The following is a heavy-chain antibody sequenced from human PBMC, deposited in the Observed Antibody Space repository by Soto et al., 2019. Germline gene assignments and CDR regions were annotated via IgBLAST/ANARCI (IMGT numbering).Heavy chain of an antibody. Sequence: SETLSLTCTVSGDSISNYYWSWIRQPPGKGLEWIGYIYYSGSTKYNPSLKSRVTISVATSKNQFSLRLSSVTAADSAVYFCARSGDYTNYYYYYMDVWGKGTTVTVSS. V-gene: IGHV4-59*08. CDR2: IYYSGST. D-gene: IGHD4-17*01. CDR1: GDSISNYY. J-gene: IGHJ6*03. CDR3: ARSGDYTNYYYYYMDV.